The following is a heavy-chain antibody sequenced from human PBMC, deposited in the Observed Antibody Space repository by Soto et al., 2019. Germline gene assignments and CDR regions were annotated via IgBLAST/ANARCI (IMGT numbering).Heavy chain of an antibody. CDR2: IYYSGST. CDR1: GGSISSYY. Sequence: PSETLSLTCTVSGGSISSYYWSWIRQPPGKGLEWIGYIYYSGSTNYNPSLKSRVTISVDTSKNQFSLKLSSVTAADTAVYYCARFGSSGWGYYYYGMDVWGQGTTVTVS. CDR3: ARFGSSGWGYYYYGMDV. J-gene: IGHJ6*02. D-gene: IGHD6-19*01. V-gene: IGHV4-59*01.